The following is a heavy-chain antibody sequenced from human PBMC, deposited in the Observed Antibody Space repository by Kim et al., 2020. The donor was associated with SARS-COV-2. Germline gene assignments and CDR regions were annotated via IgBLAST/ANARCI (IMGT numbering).Heavy chain of an antibody. J-gene: IGHJ6*02. CDR3: AGLKVGGYSPHYSSHGMDV. Sequence: SETLSLTCTVSGVPISNSYWNWIRQPPGKGLEWIGYIYNSGNTNYNPSLKSRVTISVDTSKNQFSLKLSSVTAADTAVYYCAGLKVGGYSPHYSSHGMDVWGQGATVTVSS. D-gene: IGHD2-21*02. CDR1: GVPISNSY. V-gene: IGHV4-59*13. CDR2: IYNSGNT.